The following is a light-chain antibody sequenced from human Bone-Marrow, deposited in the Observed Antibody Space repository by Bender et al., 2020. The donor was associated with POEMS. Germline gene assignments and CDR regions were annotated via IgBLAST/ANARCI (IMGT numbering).Light chain of an antibody. CDR3: GTWDSSLSVWV. V-gene: IGLV1-44*01. CDR2: SNY. Sequence: QSVLTQPPSASGTPGQSVIISCSGTDSNFGGNNVNWYQHLPGSAPRLVVYSNYQRPSRIPDRFSGSNSGTSATLDITGLQTGDEADYYCGTWDSSLSVWVFGGGTKLTVL. J-gene: IGLJ3*02. CDR1: DSNFGGNN.